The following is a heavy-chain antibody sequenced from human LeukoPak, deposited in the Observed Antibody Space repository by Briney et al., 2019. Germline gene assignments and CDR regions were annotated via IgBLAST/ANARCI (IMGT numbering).Heavy chain of an antibody. CDR1: GFTFSSYA. V-gene: IGHV3-23*01. J-gene: IGHJ6*02. D-gene: IGHD3-10*01. Sequence: GGSLRLSCAASGFTFSSYAMSWVRQAPGKGLEWVSAISGSGGSTYYADSVKGRFTISRDNSKNTLYLQMGSLRAEDMAVYYCARDGHYYGSGSYYRDYYYYGMDVWGQGTTVTVSS. CDR2: ISGSGGST. CDR3: ARDGHYYGSGSYYRDYYYYGMDV.